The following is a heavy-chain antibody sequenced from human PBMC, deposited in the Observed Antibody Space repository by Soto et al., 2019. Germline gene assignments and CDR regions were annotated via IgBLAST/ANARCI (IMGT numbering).Heavy chain of an antibody. Sequence: IARKGVEYRCANLWGSWVSQMNGKGLEWMGRIDPSDSYTNYSPSFQGHVTISADKSISTAYLQWSSLKASDTAMYYCARAPQGDTGSGMDVWGQGTTVTVSS. D-gene: IGHD2-8*02. V-gene: IGHV5-10-1*01. CDR2: IDPSDSYT. CDR1: EYRCANLW. J-gene: IGHJ6*02. CDR3: ARAPQGDTGSGMDV.